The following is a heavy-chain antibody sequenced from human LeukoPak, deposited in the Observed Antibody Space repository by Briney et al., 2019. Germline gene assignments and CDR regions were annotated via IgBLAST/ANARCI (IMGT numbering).Heavy chain of an antibody. CDR3: ARTGYSSGWYGGFDI. J-gene: IGHJ3*02. CDR2: IYPGDSDT. Sequence: GASLKISSKGSGYSFTSYWIGWVRQMPGKGLEWMGIIYPGDSDTRYSPSFQGQVTISADKSISTAYLQWSSLKASDTAMFYCARTGYSSGWYGGFDIWGQGTKVTVSS. V-gene: IGHV5-51*01. D-gene: IGHD6-13*01. CDR1: GYSFTSYW.